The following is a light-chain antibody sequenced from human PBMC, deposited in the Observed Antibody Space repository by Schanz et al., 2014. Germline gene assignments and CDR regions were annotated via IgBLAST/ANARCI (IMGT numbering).Light chain of an antibody. CDR3: AAWDDSLNGHVV. V-gene: IGLV1-44*01. Sequence: QSVLTQPPSASGTPGQRVTISCSGSSSNIGSNPVNWYQQLPRAAPTLLIYTSDQRPSGVPDRFSGSKSDTSASLAISGLQSEDEAYYYCAAWDDSLNGHVVFGGGTKLPVL. J-gene: IGLJ2*01. CDR2: TSD. CDR1: SSNIGSNP.